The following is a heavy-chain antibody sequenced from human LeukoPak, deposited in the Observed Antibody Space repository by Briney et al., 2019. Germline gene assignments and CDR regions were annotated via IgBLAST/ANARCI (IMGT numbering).Heavy chain of an antibody. CDR1: GGSISSGGYY. J-gene: IGHJ6*03. CDR3: ARAIGYCSSTSCYLRASYYMGV. D-gene: IGHD2-2*01. V-gene: IGHV4-31*03. CDR2: IYYSGST. Sequence: SETLSLTCTVSGGSISSGGYYWSWIRQHPGKGLEWIGYIYYSGSTYYNPSLKSRVTISVDTSKNQFSLKLSPVTAADTAVYYCARAIGYCSSTSCYLRASYYMGVWGKGTTVTVSS.